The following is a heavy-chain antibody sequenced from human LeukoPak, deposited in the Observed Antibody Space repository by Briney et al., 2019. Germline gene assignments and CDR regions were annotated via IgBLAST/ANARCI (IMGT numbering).Heavy chain of an antibody. CDR3: ARDREYYDSSGYFDL. V-gene: IGHV1-46*01. CDR2: INPSGGST. CDR1: GYTFTSYY. D-gene: IGHD3-22*01. Sequence: ASVKVSCKASGYTFTSYYMHWVRQAPGQGLEWMGIINPSGGSTSYAQKFQGRVTMTRDTSTSTVYMELSSLRSEDTAVYYCARDREYYDSSGYFDLWGRGTLVTVSS. J-gene: IGHJ2*01.